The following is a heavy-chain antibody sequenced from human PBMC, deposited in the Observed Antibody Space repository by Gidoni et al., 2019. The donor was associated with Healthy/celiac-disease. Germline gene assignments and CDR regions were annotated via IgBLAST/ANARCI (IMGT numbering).Heavy chain of an antibody. J-gene: IGHJ6*02. CDR2: IRSKANSYAT. D-gene: IGHD6-6*01. Sequence: EVQLVESGGGLVQPGGSLKLSCAASGFTFSVSAMHWVRQASGKGLGWVGRIRSKANSYATAYAASVKGRFTISRDDSKNTAYLQMNSLKTEDTAVYYCTTSGSRAAPYYYYGMDVWGQGTTVTVSS. CDR1: GFTFSVSA. V-gene: IGHV3-73*01. CDR3: TTSGSRAAPYYYYGMDV.